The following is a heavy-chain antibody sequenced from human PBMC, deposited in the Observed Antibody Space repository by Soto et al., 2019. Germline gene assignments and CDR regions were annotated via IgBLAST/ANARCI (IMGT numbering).Heavy chain of an antibody. CDR1: GFTVSSNY. D-gene: IGHD3-22*01. V-gene: IGHV3-53*01. J-gene: IGHJ4*02. CDR3: ARGVHDYYDKEHDYFDY. Sequence: GGSLRLSCAASGFTVSSNYMSWVRQAPGKGLEWVSVIYSGGSTYYADSVKGRFTISRDNSKNTLYLQMNSLRAEDTAVYYCARGVHDYYDKEHDYFDYWGQGTLVTVSS. CDR2: IYSGGST.